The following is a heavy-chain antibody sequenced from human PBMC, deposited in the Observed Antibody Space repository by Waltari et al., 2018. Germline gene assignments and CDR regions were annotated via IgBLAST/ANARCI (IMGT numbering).Heavy chain of an antibody. V-gene: IGHV4-59*01. D-gene: IGHD6-13*01. CDR3: ARGTGYSSSWYPSYYYMDV. CDR1: GGSISSYY. Sequence: QVQLQESGPGLVKPSETLSLTCTVSGGSISSYYWSWIRQPPGKGLEWIGYIYYSGSTNYNPSLKSRVTISVDMSKNQFSLKLSSVTAADTAVYYCARGTGYSSSWYPSYYYMDVWGKGTTVTVSS. J-gene: IGHJ6*03. CDR2: IYYSGST.